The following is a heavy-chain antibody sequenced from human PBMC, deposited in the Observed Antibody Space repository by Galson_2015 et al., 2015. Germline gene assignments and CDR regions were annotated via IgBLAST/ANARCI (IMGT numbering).Heavy chain of an antibody. CDR1: GFTVGTNY. CDR3: ATVTKPLRYFDS. D-gene: IGHD3-9*01. CDR2: IYSGGST. J-gene: IGHJ4*02. Sequence: SLRLSCAASGFTVGTNYMTWVRQAPGKGLEWLSIIYSGGSTYYADSVKGRFAISGDNSKNTLDLQMNSLRAEDTAVYYCATVTKPLRYFDSWGQGTLVTVSS. V-gene: IGHV3-53*01.